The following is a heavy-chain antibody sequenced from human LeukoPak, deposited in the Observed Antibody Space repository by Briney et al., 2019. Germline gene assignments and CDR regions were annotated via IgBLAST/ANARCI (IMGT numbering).Heavy chain of an antibody. CDR1: GGSISSSSYY. CDR2: IYYSGST. CDR3: ARQRRAIFGVADIDY. V-gene: IGHV4-39*01. J-gene: IGHJ4*02. Sequence: SETLSLTCTVSGGSISSSSYYWGWIRQPPGKGLEWIGSIYYSGSTYYNPSLKSRVTISVDTSENQFSLKLSSVTAADTAVYYCARQRRAIFGVADIDYWGQGTLVTVSS. D-gene: IGHD3-3*01.